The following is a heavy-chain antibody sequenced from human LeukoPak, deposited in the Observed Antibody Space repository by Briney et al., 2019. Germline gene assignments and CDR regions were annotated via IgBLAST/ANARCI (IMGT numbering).Heavy chain of an antibody. V-gene: IGHV3-33*01. J-gene: IGHJ4*02. CDR1: GFMFSDYG. CDR2: IWYDGSNE. D-gene: IGHD4-17*01. Sequence: GGSLRLSCAASGFMFSDYGMHWIRQAPGKGLEWVAFIWYDGSNEYYADSVKGRFTIFRDNSKNTLYLQMNSVGAEDTGVYYCARSTVTMMDYFEHWGQGTLVTVSS. CDR3: ARSTVTMMDYFEH.